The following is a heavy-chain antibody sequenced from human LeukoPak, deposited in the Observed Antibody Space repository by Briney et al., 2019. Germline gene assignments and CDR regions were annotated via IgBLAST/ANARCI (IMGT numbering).Heavy chain of an antibody. V-gene: IGHV5-51*01. CDR3: ARRAADSSSLGY. CDR1: GYSFTTYW. D-gene: IGHD6-6*01. Sequence: GESLKISCKGSGYSFTTYWIGWVRQMPGKGLEWMGIIYPGDSETKYSPSFRGQVTISADKSINTAYLQWSSLKASDTATYYCARRAADSSSLGYWGQGTLVTVSS. CDR2: IYPGDSET. J-gene: IGHJ4*02.